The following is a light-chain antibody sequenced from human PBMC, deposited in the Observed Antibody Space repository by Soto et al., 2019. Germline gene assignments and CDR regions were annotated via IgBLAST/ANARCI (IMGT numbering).Light chain of an antibody. CDR3: QQSFSPPYT. V-gene: IGKV1-39*01. CDR2: ETS. Sequence: IQMTQSPSSLSASVGDRVTITCRASQSLSSRLTWYQQKPGEAPKLLIYETSSLHSGVPSRFSGSGSETHFTLTINSLQPEDFATYCCQQSFSPPYTFGQGTKLEIK. J-gene: IGKJ2*01. CDR1: QSLSSR.